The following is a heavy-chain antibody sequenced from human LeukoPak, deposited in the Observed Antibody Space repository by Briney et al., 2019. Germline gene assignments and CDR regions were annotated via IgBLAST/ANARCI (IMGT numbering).Heavy chain of an antibody. CDR2: ISDAGNST. J-gene: IGHJ3*02. CDR3: AKKCSSTCYALDI. V-gene: IGHV3-23*01. CDR1: GFTFSNYA. D-gene: IGHD6-13*01. Sequence: GGSLRLSCEASGFTFSNYAMSWVRQAPGKGLEWVSSISDAGNSTLHADSVKGRFSISRDNSKNTLYLQMHSLRAEDTALYYCAKKCSSTCYALDIWGQGTMVTVSS.